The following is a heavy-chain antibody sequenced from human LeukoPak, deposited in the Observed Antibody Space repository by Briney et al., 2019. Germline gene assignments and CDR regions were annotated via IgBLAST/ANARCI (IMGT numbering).Heavy chain of an antibody. D-gene: IGHD3-10*01. V-gene: IGHV5-51*01. CDR3: ARRSSGVTYYYGSGGTYYFDY. CDR2: IYPGDSDT. CDR1: GYSFTSYW. Sequence: GESLKISCKGSGYSFTSYWIGWVRQMPGKGLEWMGIIYPGDSDTRYGPSFQGQVTISADKSISTAYLQWSSLKASDTAMYYCARRSSGVTYYYGSGGTYYFDYWGQGTLVTVSS. J-gene: IGHJ4*02.